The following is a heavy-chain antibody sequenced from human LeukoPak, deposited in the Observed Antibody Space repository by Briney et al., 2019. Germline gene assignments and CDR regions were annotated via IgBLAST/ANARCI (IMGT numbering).Heavy chain of an antibody. CDR2: ISYDGSNA. CDR1: GFTFSSYG. Sequence: PGGSLRLSCAASGFTFSSYGMHWVRQAPGKGLEWVAGISYDGSNAYYSDSEKGRFTIARDNSKNTLFLQMNSLRAEDTAVYYCARRGGSYFDYWGQGTLVTVSS. V-gene: IGHV3-30*03. CDR3: ARRGGSYFDY. D-gene: IGHD1-26*01. J-gene: IGHJ4*02.